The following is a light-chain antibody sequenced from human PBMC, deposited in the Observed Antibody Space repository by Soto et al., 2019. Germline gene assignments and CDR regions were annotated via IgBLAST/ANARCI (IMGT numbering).Light chain of an antibody. CDR1: GSDIGTYNR. V-gene: IGLV2-18*02. Sequence: QSALTQPPSVSGSPGQSVAISCTGTGSDIGTYNRVSWYQQPPGTAPKLMIYDVSDRPSGVPDCFSGSKSGNTASLTISGLQAEDEADYYCSSYTSSSTYVFGTGTKLTVL. CDR3: SSYTSSSTYV. J-gene: IGLJ1*01. CDR2: DVS.